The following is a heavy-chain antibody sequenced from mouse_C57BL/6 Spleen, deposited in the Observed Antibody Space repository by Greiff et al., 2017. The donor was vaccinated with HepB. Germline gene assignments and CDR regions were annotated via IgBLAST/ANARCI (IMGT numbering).Heavy chain of an antibody. J-gene: IGHJ2*01. CDR1: GYTFTSYW. CDR2: IDPSDSYT. CDR3: ARGATVYFDY. Sequence: QVQLKQSGAELVMPGASVKLSCKASGYTFTSYWMHWVKQRPGQGLEWIGEIDPSDSYTNYNQKFKGKSTLTVDKSSSTAYMQLSSLTSEDSAVYYCARGATVYFDYWGQGTTLTVSS. V-gene: IGHV1-69*01. D-gene: IGHD1-1*01.